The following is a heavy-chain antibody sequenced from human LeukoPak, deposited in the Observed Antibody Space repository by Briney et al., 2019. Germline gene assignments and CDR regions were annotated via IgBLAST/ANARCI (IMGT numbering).Heavy chain of an antibody. CDR1: GFTFSSYA. D-gene: IGHD6-13*01. J-gene: IGHJ4*02. CDR2: ISGGGGGT. Sequence: PGGSVRLSCAASGFTFSSYAMSWVRQAPGKGLEWVSAISGGGGGTYYADSVKGRFTISRDNSKNTLYLQMNSLRAEDTAVYYCAKSSNWIFDYWGQGTLVTVSS. CDR3: AKSSNWIFDY. V-gene: IGHV3-23*01.